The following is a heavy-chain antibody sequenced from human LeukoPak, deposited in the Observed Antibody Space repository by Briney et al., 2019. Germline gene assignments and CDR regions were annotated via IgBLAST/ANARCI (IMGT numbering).Heavy chain of an antibody. J-gene: IGHJ4*02. CDR3: ARLKLMVAPDY. Sequence: GGSLILSCAASGYNYEDYGVSGLRQAPGKGLVWLSGMDWNGGSTGYADSVKGRFTFSRDNAKNALYLHMNSLRAEDTALYYCARLKLMVAPDYCGQGTLVTVSA. CDR2: MDWNGGST. D-gene: IGHD2-8*01. CDR1: GYNYEDYG. V-gene: IGHV3-20*04.